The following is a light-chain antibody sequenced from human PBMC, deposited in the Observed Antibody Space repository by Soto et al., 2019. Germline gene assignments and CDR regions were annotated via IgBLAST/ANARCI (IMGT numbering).Light chain of an antibody. CDR3: QQRSNGPWT. J-gene: IGKJ1*01. V-gene: IGKV3-11*01. Sequence: TQSPSSLSASGGDRITITCRASQSVSSYVAWYQQKPGQAPRLLIDDASNRATGIPARFSGSGSGTDFTITISSLEPEDFAVYYCQQRSNGPWTFGQGTK. CDR1: QSVSSY. CDR2: DAS.